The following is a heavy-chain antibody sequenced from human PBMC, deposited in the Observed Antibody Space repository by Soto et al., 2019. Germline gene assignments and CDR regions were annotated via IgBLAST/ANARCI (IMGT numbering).Heavy chain of an antibody. V-gene: IGHV2-26*01. D-gene: IGHD6-19*01. J-gene: IGHJ6*03. CDR2: IFSNDEK. Sequence: SGRTLVNPXETXTLTCTVSGFSLSNGKEGVSWIRQPPGKALEWLAHIFSNDEKSYRTSLKSRLTISEDTSKSQVVLTMTNVDPVDTATYYCARILFGRSVAGGYFYMDVWGKGTTVTVSS. CDR1: GFSLSNGKEG. CDR3: ARILFGRSVAGGYFYMDV.